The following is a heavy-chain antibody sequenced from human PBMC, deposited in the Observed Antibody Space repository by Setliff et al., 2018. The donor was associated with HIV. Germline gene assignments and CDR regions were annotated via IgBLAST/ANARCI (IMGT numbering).Heavy chain of an antibody. J-gene: IGHJ4*02. CDR1: GYTFTHYW. CDR2: VYPGDSDV. V-gene: IGHV5-51*01. CDR3: AREHRLCSGERCVLPDY. Sequence: GESLKISCKASGYTFTHYWIGWVRQMPGKGLEWMGFVYPGDSDVRYNPSFQGQVTVSVDKSINTAYLQWSSLKASDTATYYCAREHRLCSGERCVLPDYWGQGTLVTVSS. D-gene: IGHD2-15*01.